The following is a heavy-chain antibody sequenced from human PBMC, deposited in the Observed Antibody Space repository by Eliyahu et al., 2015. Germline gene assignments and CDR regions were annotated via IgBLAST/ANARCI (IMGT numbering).Heavy chain of an antibody. J-gene: IGHJ5*02. CDR1: GXTFXSXA. V-gene: IGHV3-23*01. CDR2: ISGSGGST. CDR3: AKDLDYSSSWYLGWFDP. D-gene: IGHD6-13*01. Sequence: EVQLLESGGGLVQPGGSLRLSCAXCGXTFXSXAMXWVRQAPGKGLEWVSAISGSGGSTYYADSVKGRFTISRDNSKNTLYLQMNSLRAEDTAVYYCAKDLDYSSSWYLGWFDPWGQGTLVTVSS.